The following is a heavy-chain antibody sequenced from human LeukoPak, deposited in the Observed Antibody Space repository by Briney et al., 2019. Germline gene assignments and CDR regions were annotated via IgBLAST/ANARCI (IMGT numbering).Heavy chain of an antibody. D-gene: IGHD6-25*01. Sequence: PGGSLRLSCAASGFTFSSYAMSWARQAPGKGLEWVSTISESGGGTYYTDSVRGRFTISRDNSKNTLYLQMNSLRAEDTAVYYCAKDWVAAAGFPWDYWGQGTLVAVSS. CDR2: ISESGGGT. J-gene: IGHJ4*02. CDR1: GFTFSSYA. CDR3: AKDWVAAAGFPWDY. V-gene: IGHV3-23*01.